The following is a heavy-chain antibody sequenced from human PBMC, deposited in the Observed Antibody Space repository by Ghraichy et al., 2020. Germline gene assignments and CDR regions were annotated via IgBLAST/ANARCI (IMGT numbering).Heavy chain of an antibody. J-gene: IGHJ4*02. V-gene: IGHV3-66*01. CDR1: GFTVSSNY. Sequence: GGSLRLSCAASGFTVSSNYMSWVRQAPGKGLEWVSVIYSGGSTYYADSVKGRFTISRDNSKNTLYLQMNSLRAEDTAVYYCAREGWWYPPSNDSSGYYLGHYFDYWGQGTLVTVSS. CDR3: AREGWWYPPSNDSSGYYLGHYFDY. CDR2: IYSGGST. D-gene: IGHD3-22*01.